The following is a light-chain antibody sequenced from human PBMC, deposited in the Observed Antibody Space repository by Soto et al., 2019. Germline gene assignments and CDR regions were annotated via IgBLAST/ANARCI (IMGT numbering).Light chain of an antibody. CDR2: GAS. CDR3: QQYGNWPWT. Sequence: IEMTQALATLSVSPGGRATLSCRASQTISGTLAWYQQKPGQAPRLLMHGASTRAPGFPARFSGSGSGTDFTLTISSLQSEDFAVYYCQQYGNWPWTFGQGTKVDIK. CDR1: QTISGT. V-gene: IGKV3-15*01. J-gene: IGKJ1*01.